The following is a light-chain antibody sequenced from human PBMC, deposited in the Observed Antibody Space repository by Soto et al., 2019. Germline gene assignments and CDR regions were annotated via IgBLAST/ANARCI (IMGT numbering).Light chain of an antibody. J-gene: IGLJ1*01. V-gene: IGLV1-51*02. CDR1: SSNIGNNY. CDR3: GTWDSSLSAGGV. CDR2: ENN. Sequence: QSALTQPPSVSAAPGQKVTISCSGSSSNIGNNYVSWYQQLPGTAPKLLIYENNKRPSGIPERFSGSKSGTSATLGITGLQTGDEADYYCGTWDSSLSAGGVFGTGTKVTVL.